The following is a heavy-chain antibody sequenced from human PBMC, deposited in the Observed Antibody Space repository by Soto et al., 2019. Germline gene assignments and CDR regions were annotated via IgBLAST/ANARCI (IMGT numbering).Heavy chain of an antibody. Sequence: GALRLSCAGSGFTFSSYAMSWVRQAPGKGLEWVSAISGSGGSTYYADSVKGRFTISRDNSKNTLYLQMNSLRAEDTAVYYCAKALSYYYYYYMDVWGKGTTVTVSS. J-gene: IGHJ6*03. CDR3: AKALSYYYYYYMDV. CDR2: ISGSGGST. V-gene: IGHV3-23*01. CDR1: GFTFSSYA.